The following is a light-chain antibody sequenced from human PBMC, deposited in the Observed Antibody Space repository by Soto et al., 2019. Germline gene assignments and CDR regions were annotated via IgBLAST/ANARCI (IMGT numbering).Light chain of an antibody. CDR3: QEYVSSPT. CDR1: QSVSSSY. CDR2: GAS. Sequence: EIVLTQSPGTLSLSPGERATLSCRASQSVSSSYLAWYQQKPGQAPRLLIYGASSRATGIPDRFSGSGSGKDFTLTISRLEPEDFAVYYCQEYVSSPTFGQWTKVDI. J-gene: IGKJ1*01. V-gene: IGKV3-20*01.